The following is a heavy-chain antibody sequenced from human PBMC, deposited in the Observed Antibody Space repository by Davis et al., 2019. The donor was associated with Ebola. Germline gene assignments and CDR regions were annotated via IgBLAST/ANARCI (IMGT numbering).Heavy chain of an antibody. V-gene: IGHV4-34*01. CDR1: GGSFSGYY. CDR3: ARGERGVLMVYAPREATKRGWFDP. CDR2: INHSGST. J-gene: IGHJ5*02. D-gene: IGHD2-8*01. Sequence: SETLSLTCAVYGGSFSGYYWSWIRQPPGKGLEWIGEINHSGSTNYNPSLKSRVTISVDTSKNQFSLKLSSVTAADTAVYYCARGERGVLMVYAPREATKRGWFDPWGQGTLVAVSS.